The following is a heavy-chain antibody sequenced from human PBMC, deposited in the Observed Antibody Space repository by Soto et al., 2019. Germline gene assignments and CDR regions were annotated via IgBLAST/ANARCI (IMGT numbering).Heavy chain of an antibody. V-gene: IGHV1-46*01. CDR1: GYTFTSYY. J-gene: IGHJ4*02. CDR2: INPSGGST. Sequence: GASVKVSCKASGYTFTSYYMHWVRQAPGQGLEWMGIINPSGGSTSYAQKFQGRVTMTRDTSISTAYLELSSLRSEDTAVYYCARKIPDTGGFDYRGQGVLVTVSS. D-gene: IGHD2-8*02. CDR3: ARKIPDTGGFDY.